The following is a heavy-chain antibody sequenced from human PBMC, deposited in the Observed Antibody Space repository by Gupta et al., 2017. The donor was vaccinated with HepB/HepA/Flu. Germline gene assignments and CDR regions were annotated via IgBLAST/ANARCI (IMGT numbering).Heavy chain of an antibody. Sequence: QVQLVESGGGVVQPGRSLRLSCAASGFTFSSYGMHWVRQAPGKGLEWVAVISYDGSNKYYADSVKGRFTISRDNSKNTLYLQMNSLRAEDTAVYYCANWGSGSGYDYPYYFDYWGQGTLVTVSS. V-gene: IGHV3-30*18. J-gene: IGHJ4*02. CDR1: GFTFSSYG. CDR2: ISYDGSNK. D-gene: IGHD5-12*01. CDR3: ANWGSGSGYDYPYYFDY.